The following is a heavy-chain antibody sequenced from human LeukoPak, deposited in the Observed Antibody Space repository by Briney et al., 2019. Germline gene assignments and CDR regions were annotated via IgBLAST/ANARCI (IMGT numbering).Heavy chain of an antibody. CDR3: ARRRDCSGGSCYSQAFDI. D-gene: IGHD2-15*01. CDR2: IYYSGST. J-gene: IGHJ3*02. Sequence: SETLSLTCTVSGGSISSSSYYWGWIRQPPGKGLEWIGSIYYSGSTYYNPSLKSRVTISVDTSKNQFSLKLSSVTAADTAVYYCARRRDCSGGSCYSQAFDIWGQGTMVTVSS. V-gene: IGHV4-39*07. CDR1: GGSISSSSYY.